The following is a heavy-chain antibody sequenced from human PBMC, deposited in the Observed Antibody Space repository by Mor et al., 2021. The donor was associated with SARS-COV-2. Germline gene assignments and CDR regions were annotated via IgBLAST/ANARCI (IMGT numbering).Heavy chain of an antibody. CDR3: ARALGGSGTFGPADY. J-gene: IGHJ4*02. Sequence: YVDSVKGRFTISRDTAKNSLYLQMNSLRAEDTAVYFCARALGGSGTFGPADYWGQGTLVAVSS. D-gene: IGHD3-10*01. V-gene: IGHV3-7*01.